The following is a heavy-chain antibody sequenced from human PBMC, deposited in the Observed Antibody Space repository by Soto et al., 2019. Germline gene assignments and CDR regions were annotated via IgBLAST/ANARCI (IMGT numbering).Heavy chain of an antibody. CDR2: IDPSDSYT. CDR1: GYSFTSYG. Sequence: PGESLKISCKGSGYSFTSYGISWVRQMPGKGLEKMGRIDPSDSYTNYSPSFQGHVTISADKSISTAYLQWSSLKASDTAMYYCVYSSGWASYYWGQGTLVTVSS. D-gene: IGHD6-19*01. CDR3: VYSSGWASYY. J-gene: IGHJ4*02. V-gene: IGHV5-10-1*01.